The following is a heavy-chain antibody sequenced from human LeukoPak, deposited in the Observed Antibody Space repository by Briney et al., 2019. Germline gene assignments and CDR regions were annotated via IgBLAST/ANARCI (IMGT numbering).Heavy chain of an antibody. D-gene: IGHD3-22*01. V-gene: IGHV1-69*13. J-gene: IGHJ3*02. Sequence: SVKVSCTASGGTFSSYAISWVRQAPGQGLEWMGGIIPIFGTANYAQKFQGRVTITADESTSTAYMELSSLRSEDTAVYYCAKESSWDYYDSSSRRNAFDIWGQGTMVTVSS. CDR3: AKESSWDYYDSSSRRNAFDI. CDR2: IIPIFGTA. CDR1: GGTFSSYA.